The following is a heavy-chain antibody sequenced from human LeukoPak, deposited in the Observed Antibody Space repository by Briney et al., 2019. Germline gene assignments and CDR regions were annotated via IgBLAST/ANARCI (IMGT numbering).Heavy chain of an antibody. CDR3: ARDNGPYNWFDP. CDR2: ISSSSSYM. V-gene: IGHV3-21*06. D-gene: IGHD4-17*01. J-gene: IGHJ5*02. Sequence: GGSLRLSCAASGFTFSSYWMNWARQAPGKGLEWVSSISSSSSYMYYADSVKGRFTISRDNARNSLYLQMNSLRAEDTAVYYCARDNGPYNWFDPWGQGTLVTVSS. CDR1: GFTFSSYW.